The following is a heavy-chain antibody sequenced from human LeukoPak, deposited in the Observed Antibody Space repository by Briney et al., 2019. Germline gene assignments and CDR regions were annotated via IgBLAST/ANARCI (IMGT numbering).Heavy chain of an antibody. J-gene: IGHJ4*02. V-gene: IGHV1-46*01. D-gene: IGHD6-6*01. CDR3: ARSIAARPTDFDY. CDR2: INPSGGST. Sequence: ASVKVSCKASGYTFTSYYMHWVRQAPGQGLEWMGIINPSGGSTSYAQKFQGRVTMTRDTSISTAYMELSRLRSDDTAVYYCARSIAARPTDFDYWGQGTLVTVSS. CDR1: GYTFTSYY.